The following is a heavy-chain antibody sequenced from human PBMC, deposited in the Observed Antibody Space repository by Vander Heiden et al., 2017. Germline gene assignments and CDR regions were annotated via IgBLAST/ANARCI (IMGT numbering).Heavy chain of an antibody. Sequence: QLQLLESGPGLVKPSETLSLTCTVSGDSMRRSESYWAWPRQSPGKWLEWIASVYYSVNTFYNPSLKSRATISADTSKNKSSLSLKSVTAADTAVYYCASQRYDAEIFYLMYFDYWGQGSLVSVSS. V-gene: IGHV4-39*01. CDR2: VYYSVNT. CDR1: GDSMRRSESY. J-gene: IGHJ4*02. D-gene: IGHD3-16*01. CDR3: ASQRYDAEIFYLMYFDY.